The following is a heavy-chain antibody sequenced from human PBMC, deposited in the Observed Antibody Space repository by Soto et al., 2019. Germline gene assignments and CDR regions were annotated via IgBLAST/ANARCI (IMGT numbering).Heavy chain of an antibody. D-gene: IGHD3-22*01. CDR3: AKALIYDSSGYFAFDI. Sequence: GGSLRLSCAASGFTFSSYAMSWVRQAPGKGLEWVSAISGSGGSTYYADSVKGRFTISRDNSKNTLYLQMNSLRAEDTAVYYCAKALIYDSSGYFAFDIWGQGTMVTVAS. J-gene: IGHJ3*02. CDR1: GFTFSSYA. CDR2: ISGSGGST. V-gene: IGHV3-23*01.